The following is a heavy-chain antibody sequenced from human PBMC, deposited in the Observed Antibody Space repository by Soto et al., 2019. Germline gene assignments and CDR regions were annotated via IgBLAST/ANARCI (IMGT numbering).Heavy chain of an antibody. CDR1: GFNFHNYE. V-gene: IGHV3-48*03. Sequence: LRLSCAASGFNFHNYEMNWVRQAPGKGLEWVSFISDSGNTIYYADSVKGRFTISRDNAKNLLFLQMNSLRAEDTAVYYCTREDYSDYWGQGTLVTVSS. CDR2: ISDSGNTI. CDR3: TREDYSDY. J-gene: IGHJ4*02.